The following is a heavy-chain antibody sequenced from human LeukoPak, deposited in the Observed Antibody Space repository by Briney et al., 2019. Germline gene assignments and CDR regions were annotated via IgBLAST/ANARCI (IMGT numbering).Heavy chain of an antibody. J-gene: IGHJ5*02. V-gene: IGHV4-59*11. CDR2: IYYSGST. Sequence: SETLSLTCTVSGGSISSHYWSWIRQPPGKGLEWIGYIYYSGSTNYNPSLKSRVTMSVDTSKNQFSLKLSSVTAADTAVYYCARLYSSSWSFNWFDPWGQGTLVTVSS. D-gene: IGHD6-13*01. CDR3: ARLYSSSWSFNWFDP. CDR1: GGSISSHY.